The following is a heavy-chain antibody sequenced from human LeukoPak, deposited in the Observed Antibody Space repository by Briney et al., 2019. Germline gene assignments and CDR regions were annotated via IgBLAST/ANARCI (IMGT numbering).Heavy chain of an antibody. D-gene: IGHD3-16*01. CDR2: IYYTGST. Sequence: SETLSLTCTVSGGSISSYYWSWIRQPPGKGLEWIGYIYYTGSTNYNPSLKSRVTISVDTSKNQFSLQLNSVTPEDTAVYYCASVRIPDAFDIWGQGTMVTVSS. V-gene: IGHV4-59*12. J-gene: IGHJ3*02. CDR3: ASVRIPDAFDI. CDR1: GGSISSYY.